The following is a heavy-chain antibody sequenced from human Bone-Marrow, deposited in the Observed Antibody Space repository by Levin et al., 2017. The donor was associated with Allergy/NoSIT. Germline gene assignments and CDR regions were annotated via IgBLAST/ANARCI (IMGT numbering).Heavy chain of an antibody. J-gene: IGHJ2*01. CDR3: ARRREPDDFHPVGQSPDYDL. D-gene: IGHD3-3*01. V-gene: IGHV5-51*01. CDR2: IYPGDSDT. CDR1: GYSFINYW. Sequence: HGESLKISCKGSGYSFINYWIGWVRQRPGKGLEWMGIIYPGDSDTRYSPSFQGQVTISADKSISTAYLEWSSLKASDNAMYYCARRREPDDFHPVGQSPDYDLWGRGTLVTVSS.